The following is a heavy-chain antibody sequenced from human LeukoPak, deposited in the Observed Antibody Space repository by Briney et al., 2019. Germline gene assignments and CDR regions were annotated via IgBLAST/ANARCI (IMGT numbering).Heavy chain of an antibody. CDR2: ISGSGGST. J-gene: IGHJ4*02. D-gene: IGHD2-8*01. Sequence: GGSLRLSCAASGFTLSSYAMSWVRQAPGKGLEWVSAISGSGGSTYYADSVKGRFTISRDNSKNTLYLQMNSLRAEDTAVYYCAKALHCTNGVCYYFDYWGQGTLVTVSS. CDR1: GFTLSSYA. CDR3: AKALHCTNGVCYYFDY. V-gene: IGHV3-23*01.